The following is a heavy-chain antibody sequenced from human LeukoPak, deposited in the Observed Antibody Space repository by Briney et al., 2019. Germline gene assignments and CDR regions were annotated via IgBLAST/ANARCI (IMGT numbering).Heavy chain of an antibody. Sequence: GGSLRLSCAASGFTFKNYGMLWVRQAPGKGLEWVAFIRYDGSNKYYADSVKGRFTISRDNSKNTLYLQMNSLRAEDTAVYYCAKMGDGSSGDHGAFDIWGQGTMVTVSS. J-gene: IGHJ3*02. CDR1: GFTFKNYG. V-gene: IGHV3-30*02. D-gene: IGHD4-17*01. CDR2: IRYDGSNK. CDR3: AKMGDGSSGDHGAFDI.